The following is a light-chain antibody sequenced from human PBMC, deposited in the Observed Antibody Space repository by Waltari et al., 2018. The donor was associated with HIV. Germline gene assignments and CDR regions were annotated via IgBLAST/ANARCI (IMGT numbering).Light chain of an antibody. CDR3: QAWDRGTAV. CDR2: QDN. CDR1: KLGDKY. J-gene: IGLJ2*01. Sequence: SYELPQPPSVSVSPGQTASTTCPGDKLGDKYTCWYQQKPGQSPVMVSYQDNKRPSGIAARFSGSNSGNTATLTISGTQAMDEADYYCQAWDRGTAVFGGGTKLTVL. V-gene: IGLV3-1*01.